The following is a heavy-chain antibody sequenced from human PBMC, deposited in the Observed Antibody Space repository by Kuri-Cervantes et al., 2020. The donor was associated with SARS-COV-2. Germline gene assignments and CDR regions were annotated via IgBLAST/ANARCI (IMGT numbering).Heavy chain of an antibody. V-gene: IGHV4-34*01. Sequence: ESLKISCAVYGGSFSGYYWSWIRQPPGKGLEWIGEINHSGSTNYNPSLKSRVTISVGTSKNQFSLKLSSVTAADTAVYYCARAKRGYCRGGSCYGGYFDYWGQGTLVTVSS. CDR3: ARAKRGYCRGGSCYGGYFDY. J-gene: IGHJ4*02. CDR1: GGSFSGYY. CDR2: INHSGST. D-gene: IGHD2-15*01.